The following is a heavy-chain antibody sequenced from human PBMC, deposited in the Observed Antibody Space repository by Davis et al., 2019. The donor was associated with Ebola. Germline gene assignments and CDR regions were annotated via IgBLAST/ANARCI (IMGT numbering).Heavy chain of an antibody. Sequence: GGSLRPSCAGSGITFSTYGMNWVRQAPGKGLDWVAGISDSGSSTHYADSVKGRFTISRDNSKNTLFLQMNSLRAEDTAVYYCAKGGGTSSSDFRRTWGQGTLVTVSS. V-gene: IGHV3-23*01. CDR3: AKGGGTSSSDFRRT. D-gene: IGHD6-6*01. J-gene: IGHJ5*02. CDR2: ISDSGSST. CDR1: GITFSTYG.